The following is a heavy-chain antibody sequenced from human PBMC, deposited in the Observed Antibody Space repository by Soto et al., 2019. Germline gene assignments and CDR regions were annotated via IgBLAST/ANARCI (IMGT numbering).Heavy chain of an antibody. CDR2: ISSSSSYI. CDR3: ARDPDIVATIDY. Sequence: EVQLVESGGGLVKPGGSLRLSCAASGFTFSSYSMNWVRQAPGKGLEWVSSISSSSSYIYYADSVKGRFTISRDNAKNSPHLQMNSLRAEDTAVYYCARDPDIVATIDYWGQGTLVTVSS. V-gene: IGHV3-21*01. J-gene: IGHJ4*02. D-gene: IGHD5-12*01. CDR1: GFTFSSYS.